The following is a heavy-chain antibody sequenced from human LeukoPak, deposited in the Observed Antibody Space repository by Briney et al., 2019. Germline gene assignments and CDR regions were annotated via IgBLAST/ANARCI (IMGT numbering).Heavy chain of an antibody. J-gene: IGHJ4*02. V-gene: IGHV3-9*03. CDR3: AKGMYSGYDLGDYYFDY. Sequence: GRSLRLSCAASGFTFDDYAMHWVRQAPGKGLEWVSGISWNSGSTGYADSVKGRFTISRDNAKNSLYLQMNSLRAEDMALYYCAKGMYSGYDLGDYYFDYWGQGTLVTVSS. CDR2: ISWNSGST. CDR1: GFTFDDYA. D-gene: IGHD5-12*01.